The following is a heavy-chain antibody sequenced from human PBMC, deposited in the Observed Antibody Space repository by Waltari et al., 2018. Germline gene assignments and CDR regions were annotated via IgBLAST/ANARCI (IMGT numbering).Heavy chain of an antibody. Sequence: QVQLVQSGAEVKKPGSSVKVSCKASGGTFSSHAISWVRQAPGQGLEWMGGIIPIFGTANYAQKFQGRVTITADESTSTAYMELSSLRSEDTAVYYCARDFIVVVPAATISNWFDPWGQGTLVTVSS. CDR1: GGTFSSHA. D-gene: IGHD2-2*01. CDR2: IIPIFGTA. CDR3: ARDFIVVVPAATISNWFDP. V-gene: IGHV1-69*12. J-gene: IGHJ5*02.